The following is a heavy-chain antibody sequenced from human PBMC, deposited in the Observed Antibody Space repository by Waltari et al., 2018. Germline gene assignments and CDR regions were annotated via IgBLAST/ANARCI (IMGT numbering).Heavy chain of an antibody. Sequence: QVQLVQSGAEVKKPGASAKVSCKASGYTFTSYDINWVRQATGQGLEWMGWLNPTSGNTCFAQKFQGRVTMTRDTSISTAYMELSSLRSEDTAVYYCARGYGGNAPFDYWGQGTLVTVSS. CDR1: GYTFTSYD. J-gene: IGHJ4*02. V-gene: IGHV1-8*01. D-gene: IGHD4-17*01. CDR3: ARGYGGNAPFDY. CDR2: LNPTSGNT.